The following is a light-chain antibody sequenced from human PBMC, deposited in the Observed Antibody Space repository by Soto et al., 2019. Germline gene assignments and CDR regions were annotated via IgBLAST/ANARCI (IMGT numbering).Light chain of an antibody. J-gene: IGKJ1*01. CDR1: HDISTY. CDR3: QQYNSFPWT. Sequence: DIQLTQSPSLLSASVGYRVTITCRASHDISTYLAWYQQKPGKAPKLMIYEASTLQSGVPSRFSGSGSGTDFTLTINRLQPDDFATYYCQQYNSFPWTFGQGTKVDIK. CDR2: EAS. V-gene: IGKV1-9*01.